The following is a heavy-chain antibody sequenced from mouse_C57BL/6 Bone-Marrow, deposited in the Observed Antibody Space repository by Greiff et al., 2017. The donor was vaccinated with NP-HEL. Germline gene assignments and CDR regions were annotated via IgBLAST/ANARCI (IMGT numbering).Heavy chain of an antibody. CDR2: INPSSGYT. V-gene: IGHV1-7*01. Sequence: VQLVESGAELAKPGASVKLSCKASGYTFTSYWMHWVKQRPGQGLEWIGYINPSSGYTKYNQKFKDKATLTADKSSSTAYMQLSSLTYEDSAVYYCAGGLRPSYYAMDYWGQGTSVTVSS. CDR1: GYTFTSYW. CDR3: AGGLRPSYYAMDY. D-gene: IGHD2-4*01. J-gene: IGHJ4*01.